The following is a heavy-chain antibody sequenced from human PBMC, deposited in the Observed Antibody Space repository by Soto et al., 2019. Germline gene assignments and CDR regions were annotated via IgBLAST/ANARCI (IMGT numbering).Heavy chain of an antibody. Sequence: QVQLVQSGAEVKKPGASVKVSCKASGYTFTSYGISWVRQAPGQGLEWMGWISAYNCNTNYAQKLQGRVTMTTDTSTSTAYMELRRLRSDDTAVYYCAREWIVVVAATNPAFDIWGQGTMVTVSS. D-gene: IGHD2-15*01. J-gene: IGHJ3*02. CDR1: GYTFTSYG. V-gene: IGHV1-18*01. CDR3: AREWIVVVAATNPAFDI. CDR2: ISAYNCNT.